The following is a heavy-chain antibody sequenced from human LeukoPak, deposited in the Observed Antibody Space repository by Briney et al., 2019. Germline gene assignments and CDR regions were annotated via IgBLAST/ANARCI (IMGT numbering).Heavy chain of an antibody. CDR3: ARGIAVAVDY. CDR1: GYTFTGYY. V-gene: IGHV1-2*02. J-gene: IGHJ4*02. Sequence: GASVKVSCKASGYTFTGYYMHWVRQAPGQGLEWMGWINPNSGDTNYAQKFQDRVTMTRDTSISTAYMELSRLRSDDTALYYCARGIAVAVDYWGQGTLVTVSS. D-gene: IGHD6-19*01. CDR2: INPNSGDT.